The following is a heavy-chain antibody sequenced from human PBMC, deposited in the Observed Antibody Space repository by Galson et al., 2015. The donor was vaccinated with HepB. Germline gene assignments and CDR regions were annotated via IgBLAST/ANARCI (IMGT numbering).Heavy chain of an antibody. CDR3: ARVYYDSSGYYGPIDY. CDR1: GFTFSSYW. CDR2: IKQDGSEK. Sequence: SLRLSCAASGFTFSSYWMSWVRQAPGKGLEWVANIKQDGSEKYYVDSVKGRFTISRDNAKNSLYLQMNSLRAEDTAVYYCARVYYDSSGYYGPIDYWGQGTLVTVSS. J-gene: IGHJ4*02. D-gene: IGHD3-22*01. V-gene: IGHV3-7*03.